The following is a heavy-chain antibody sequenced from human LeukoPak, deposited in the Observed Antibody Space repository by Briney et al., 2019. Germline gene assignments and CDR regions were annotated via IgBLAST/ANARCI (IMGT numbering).Heavy chain of an antibody. J-gene: IGHJ6*03. CDR3: ARADSGSYSRYYYYYMDG. CDR1: GGSISSGSYY. D-gene: IGHD1-26*01. CDR2: IYTSGST. Sequence: SQTLSLTCTVSGGSISSGSYYWSWIRQPAGKGLEWIGRIYTSGSTNYNPSLKSRVTISVDTSKNQFSLKLSSVTAADTAVYYCARADSGSYSRYYYYYMDGWGKGTTVTVSS. V-gene: IGHV4-61*02.